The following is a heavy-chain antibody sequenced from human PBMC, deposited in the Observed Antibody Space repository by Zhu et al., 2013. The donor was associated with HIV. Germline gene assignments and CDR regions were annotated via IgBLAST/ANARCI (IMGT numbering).Heavy chain of an antibody. V-gene: IGHV1-18*04. J-gene: IGHJ5*02. CDR3: ARVPLLSGSSSFWVGWFDP. D-gene: IGHD6-6*01. CDR2: ISAYNGNT. Sequence: QVQLVQSGAEVKKPGASVKVSCKASGYTFTSYGISWVRQAPGQGLEWMGWISAYNGNTNYAQKLQGRVTMTTDTSTSTAYMELRSLRSDDTAVYYCARVPLLSGSSSFWVGWFDPWGRRNPSVTVSS. CDR1: GYTFTSYG.